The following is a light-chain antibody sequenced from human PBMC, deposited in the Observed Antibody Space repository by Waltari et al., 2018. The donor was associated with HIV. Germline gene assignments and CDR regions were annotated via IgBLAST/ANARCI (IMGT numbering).Light chain of an antibody. CDR1: SRDVGNYNY. J-gene: IGLJ1*01. CDR3: CSYAGTNTYV. Sequence: QSALTQPASVSGSPGQSITISCTGTSRDVGNYNYVPWYQQHPGKVPKLMIYDVSNRPSGVSNRLSGSKSGNTASLTISGLQAEDEADYYCCSYAGTNTYVFGSGTKVTVL. CDR2: DVS. V-gene: IGLV2-23*02.